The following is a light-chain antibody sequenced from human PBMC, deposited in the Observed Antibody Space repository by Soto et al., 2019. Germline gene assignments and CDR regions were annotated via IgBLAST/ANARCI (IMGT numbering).Light chain of an antibody. CDR1: SNNIGAYTF. V-gene: IGLV2-11*01. Sequence: ALTQPRSVSGSAGQSVTISCTGTSNNIGAYTFVSWYQQHPGKAPNLIIYHVNKRPSGVPDRFSGSKSGNTASLTISGLQAEDESDYYCSAYGGNADVVFGGGTKVTVL. CDR2: HVN. J-gene: IGLJ2*01. CDR3: SAYGGNADVV.